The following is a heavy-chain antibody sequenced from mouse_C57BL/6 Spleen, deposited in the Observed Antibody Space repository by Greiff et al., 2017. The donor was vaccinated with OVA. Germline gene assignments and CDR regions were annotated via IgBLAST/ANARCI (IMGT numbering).Heavy chain of an antibody. Sequence: EVKLMESGGGLVQPGGSLKLSCAASGFTFSDYYMYWVRQTPEKRLEWVAYISNGGGSTYYPDTVKGRFTISRDNATNTLYLQMSRLQSEDTAMYYCARHRGSSWYFDVWGTGTTVTVSS. CDR1: GFTFSDYY. CDR3: ARHRGSSWYFDV. CDR2: ISNGGGST. D-gene: IGHD1-1*01. J-gene: IGHJ1*03. V-gene: IGHV5-12*01.